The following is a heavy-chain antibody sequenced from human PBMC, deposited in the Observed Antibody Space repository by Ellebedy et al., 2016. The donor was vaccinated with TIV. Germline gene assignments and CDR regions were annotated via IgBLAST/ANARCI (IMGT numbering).Heavy chain of an antibody. CDR3: ARRTGVAVGATPFDY. CDR2: IYPGDSDT. Sequence: ASVKVSCKGSGYSFTNYWIGWVRQMPGKGLEWMGIIYPGDSDTRYSPSFQGQVTISADKSINTAYLQWSSLKASDTAMYYCARRTGVAVGATPFDYWGQGTLVTVSS. CDR1: GYSFTNYW. D-gene: IGHD1-26*01. J-gene: IGHJ4*02. V-gene: IGHV5-51*01.